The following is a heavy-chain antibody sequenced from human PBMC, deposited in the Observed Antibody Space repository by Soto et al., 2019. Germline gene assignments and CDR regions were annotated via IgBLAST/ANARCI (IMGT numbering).Heavy chain of an antibody. J-gene: IGHJ5*02. V-gene: IGHV3-30*18. Sequence: QVQLVESGGGVLQPGRSLRLSCAASGFTFRSYAMHWVRQAPGKGLEWVAVISYDGSNKYYADSVKGRFTISRDNSKNTLYLQINSLRPEDTAVYYCAKNLISSATDTFPKESWGQGTLVTVSS. CDR3: AKNLISSATDTFPKES. CDR2: ISYDGSNK. D-gene: IGHD2-15*01. CDR1: GFTFRSYA.